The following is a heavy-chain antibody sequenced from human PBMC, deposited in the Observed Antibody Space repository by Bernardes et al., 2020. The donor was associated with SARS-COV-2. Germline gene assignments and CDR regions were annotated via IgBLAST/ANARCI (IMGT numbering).Heavy chain of an antibody. V-gene: IGHV4-39*01. CDR3: AVVAAAIWQGRFDY. D-gene: IGHD2-2*02. CDR1: GGSISGSNYY. Sequence: SETLSLTCTVSGGSISGSNYYWGWIRQPPGKGLEWIGSIYYSGSTYYNPSLKSRVTISVDTSKNQFSLRLSSVTAADTAVYYCAVVAAAIWQGRFDYWGQGTLVTVSS. CDR2: IYYSGST. J-gene: IGHJ4*02.